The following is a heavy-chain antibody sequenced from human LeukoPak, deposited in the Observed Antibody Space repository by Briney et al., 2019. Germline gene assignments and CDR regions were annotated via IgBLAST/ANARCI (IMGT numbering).Heavy chain of an antibody. CDR2: ISGSGSGGST. Sequence: GGSLRLSCAASGFTFSYYGMHWVRQAPGKGLEWVSSISGSGSGGSTYYADSVRGRFTISRDNSKNTLYLQMNSLRAEDTAIYYCAKSGLNRFDYWGQGTLVTVSS. CDR3: AKSGLNRFDY. CDR1: GFTFSYYG. D-gene: IGHD2-15*01. J-gene: IGHJ4*02. V-gene: IGHV3-23*01.